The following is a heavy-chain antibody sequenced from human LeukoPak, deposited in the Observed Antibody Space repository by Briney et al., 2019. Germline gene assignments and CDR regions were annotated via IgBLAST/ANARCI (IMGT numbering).Heavy chain of an antibody. CDR1: GGSISSYY. J-gene: IGHJ5*02. V-gene: IGHV4-59*01. D-gene: IGHD6-19*01. Sequence: PSETLSLTCTVSGGSISSYYWSWIRQPPGKGLEWIGYIYYSGSTNYNPSLKSRVTISVDTSKNQFSLKLSSVTAADTAVYYCARAGYSSGWFVDNWFDPWGQGTLVTVSS. CDR2: IYYSGST. CDR3: ARAGYSSGWFVDNWFDP.